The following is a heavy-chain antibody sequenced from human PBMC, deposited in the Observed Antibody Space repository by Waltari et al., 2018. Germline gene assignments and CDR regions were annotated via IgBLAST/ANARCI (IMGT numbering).Heavy chain of an antibody. Sequence: QVQLVQSGAEVKKPGASVKVSCNPSGFTFTGYYLHWVPQAPGQGLEWMGWVNPNSGDTSYAQKFQGRVTMTRDTSSSTAYMELSTLRSDDTAVYYCARRPTGSYTGNLDYWGQGTLVTVSS. CDR3: ARRPTGSYTGNLDY. D-gene: IGHD3-3*01. CDR1: GFTFTGYY. V-gene: IGHV1-2*02. J-gene: IGHJ4*02. CDR2: VNPNSGDT.